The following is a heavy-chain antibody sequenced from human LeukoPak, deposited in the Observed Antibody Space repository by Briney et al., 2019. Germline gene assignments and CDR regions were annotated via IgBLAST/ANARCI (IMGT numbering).Heavy chain of an antibody. CDR3: AREYSSGCYFDY. V-gene: IGHV3-30*04. Sequence: GGSLRLSCAASGFTFSSYTMHWVRQAPGKGLEWVAVISYDGSNKYYADSVKGRFTISRDNSKNTLYLQMNSLRAEDTAVYYCAREYSSGCYFDYWGQGTLVTVSS. CDR2: ISYDGSNK. CDR1: GFTFSSYT. D-gene: IGHD6-19*01. J-gene: IGHJ4*02.